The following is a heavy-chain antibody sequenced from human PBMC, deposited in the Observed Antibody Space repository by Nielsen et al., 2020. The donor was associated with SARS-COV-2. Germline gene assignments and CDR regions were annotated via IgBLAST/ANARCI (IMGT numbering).Heavy chain of an antibody. CDR2: INPNSGGT. CDR3: ARGRYCSSTSCDGGSWFDP. Sequence: WVRQAPGQGLEWMGRINPNSGGTNYAQKFQGWVTMTRDTSISTAYMELRSLRSDDTAVYYCARGRYCSSTSCDGGSWFDPWGQGTLVTVSS. V-gene: IGHV1-2*04. J-gene: IGHJ5*02. D-gene: IGHD2-2*01.